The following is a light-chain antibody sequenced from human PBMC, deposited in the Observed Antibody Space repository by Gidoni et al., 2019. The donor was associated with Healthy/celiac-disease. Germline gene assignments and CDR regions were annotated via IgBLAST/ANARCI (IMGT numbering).Light chain of an antibody. V-gene: IGKV1-12*01. CDR3: QQANSFPLT. CDR1: QGISSC. J-gene: IGKJ4*01. Sequence: DIQMTQSPSSVSASAGDRVTITCRASQGISSCLAWYQQKPGKAPKLLIYAASSLQSGVPSRFSGSGTGTEFTLTNNSLQPEGFGTYFCQQANSFPLTFGGGTKVEIK. CDR2: AAS.